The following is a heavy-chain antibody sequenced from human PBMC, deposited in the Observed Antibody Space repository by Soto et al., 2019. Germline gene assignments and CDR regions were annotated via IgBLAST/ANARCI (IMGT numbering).Heavy chain of an antibody. CDR2: IYYSGST. V-gene: IGHV4-59*08. CDR1: GGSISSYY. J-gene: IGHJ4*02. D-gene: IGHD4-17*01. CDR3: ARTTVTTGIDY. Sequence: SETLSLTCTVSGGSISSYYWSWIRQPPGKGLEWIGYIYYSGSTNYNPSLKSRVTISVDTSKNQFSLKLSSVTAADTAVYYCARTTVTTGIDYWGQGTLVTVSS.